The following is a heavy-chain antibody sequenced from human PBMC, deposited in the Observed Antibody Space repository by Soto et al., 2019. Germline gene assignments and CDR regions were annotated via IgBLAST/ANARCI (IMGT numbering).Heavy chain of an antibody. D-gene: IGHD3-10*01. CDR2: IYYSGST. CDR1: GGSISSGGYY. V-gene: IGHV4-31*03. J-gene: IGHJ6*02. Sequence: SETLSLTCTVSGGSISSGGYYWSWIRQHPGKGLEWIGYIYYSGSTYYNPSLKSRVTISVDTSKNQFSLKLSSVTAADTAVYYCASSPAFSSHYYYYYGMDVWGQGTTVTVSS. CDR3: ASSPAFSSHYYYYYGMDV.